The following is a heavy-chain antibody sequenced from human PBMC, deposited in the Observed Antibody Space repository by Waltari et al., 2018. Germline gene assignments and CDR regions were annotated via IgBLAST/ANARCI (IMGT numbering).Heavy chain of an antibody. Sequence: EVQLLESGGGLVQPGGSLRLSCAASGFTFSSYAMAWVRQAPGKGLEWISFIRSKAYGATPEHAASLEGTFTMSRDDSKSIVYLHREGLKVEDTAVYFCARIPTGTTGEGDYWGQGTLVIV. V-gene: IGHV3-49*04. D-gene: IGHD1-1*01. CDR2: IRSKAYGATP. J-gene: IGHJ4*02. CDR3: ARIPTGTTGEGDY. CDR1: GFTFSSYA.